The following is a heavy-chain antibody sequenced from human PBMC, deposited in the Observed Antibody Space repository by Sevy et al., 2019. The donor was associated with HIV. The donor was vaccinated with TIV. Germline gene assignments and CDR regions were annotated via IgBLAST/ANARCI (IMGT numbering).Heavy chain of an antibody. J-gene: IGHJ3*02. CDR2: IYSSGGT. CDR1: GGSIGAYY. Sequence: SETLSLTCTVSGGSIGAYYWNWIRQPAGKGLEWIGRIYSSGGTNHNPSLKSRVTMSVDMSKNQISLRLSSVTAADTAVYFCTRDPGGYSYGPPMGASDIWGQGTMVTVSS. D-gene: IGHD5-18*01. CDR3: TRDPGGYSYGPPMGASDI. V-gene: IGHV4-4*07.